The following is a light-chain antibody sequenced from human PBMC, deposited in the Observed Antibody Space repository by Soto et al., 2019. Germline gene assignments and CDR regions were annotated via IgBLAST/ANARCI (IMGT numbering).Light chain of an antibody. Sequence: DIVMTQSPLSLPVTPGEPASISCRSSQSLLYSTGYNYLDWYLQKPGQSPQILIYLGSIRASGVPDRFSGSVSGTDFTLKISRVQAEDVGLDYCMQALQAPRTFGQGNKVEIK. CDR1: QSLLYSTGYNY. CDR3: MQALQAPRT. V-gene: IGKV2-28*01. CDR2: LGS. J-gene: IGKJ1*01.